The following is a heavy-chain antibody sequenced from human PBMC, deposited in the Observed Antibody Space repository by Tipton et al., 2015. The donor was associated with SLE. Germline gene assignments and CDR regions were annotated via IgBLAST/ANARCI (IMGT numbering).Heavy chain of an antibody. D-gene: IGHD4-17*01. CDR2: ITSSSSYI. CDR1: GFTFSNYF. J-gene: IGHJ4*02. Sequence: SLRLSCAASGFTFSNYFMNWVRQAPGKGLEWVSSITSSSSYIYYADSVKGRFTISRDNAKNSLYLQMNSLRAEDTAVYYCAIGAYGEGGYWGQGILVTVSS. V-gene: IGHV3-21*01. CDR3: AIGAYGEGGY.